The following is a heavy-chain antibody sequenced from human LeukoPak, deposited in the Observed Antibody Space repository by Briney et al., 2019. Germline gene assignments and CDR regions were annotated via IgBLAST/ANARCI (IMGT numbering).Heavy chain of an antibody. V-gene: IGHV4-59*01. CDR3: VRDRALNY. Sequence: PAETLSLTCTVSGVSISIYYWSWVRQPPGKGLEWIGYIYNSGSTNYNPSLRSRATISADTSKNQFSLKLSSVTAADTAVYYCVRDRALNYWGQGTLVTVSS. CDR2: IYNSGST. J-gene: IGHJ4*02. CDR1: GVSISIYY.